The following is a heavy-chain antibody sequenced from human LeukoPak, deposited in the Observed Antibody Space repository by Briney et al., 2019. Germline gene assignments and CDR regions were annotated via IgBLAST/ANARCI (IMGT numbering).Heavy chain of an antibody. CDR1: GGSISSGDYY. CDR3: ARADSSGWYYY. CDR2: IYYSGST. J-gene: IGHJ4*02. D-gene: IGHD6-19*01. Sequence: SQTLSLTCTVSGGSISSGDYYWSWIRQPPGKGLEWIGYIYYSGSTSYSPSLKSRITISVDTSKNQFSLKLSSVTAADTAVYYCARADSSGWYYYWGQGTLVTVSS. V-gene: IGHV4-30-4*01.